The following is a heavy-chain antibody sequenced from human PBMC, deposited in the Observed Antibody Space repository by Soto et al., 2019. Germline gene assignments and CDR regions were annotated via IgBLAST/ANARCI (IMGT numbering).Heavy chain of an antibody. CDR1: GGSISSGDYY. J-gene: IGHJ6*02. D-gene: IGHD2-21*02. Sequence: QVQLQESGPGLVKPSQTLSLTCTVSGGSISSGDYYWGWIRQPPGKGLEWIGYIFYSGSTYYNPSLKSRVTISVDTSKNQFSLKLSSVTAADTAVYYCARAGYCGGDCYSGVYYYGMDVWGQGTTVTVSS. CDR3: ARAGYCGGDCYSGVYYYGMDV. V-gene: IGHV4-30-4*01. CDR2: IFYSGST.